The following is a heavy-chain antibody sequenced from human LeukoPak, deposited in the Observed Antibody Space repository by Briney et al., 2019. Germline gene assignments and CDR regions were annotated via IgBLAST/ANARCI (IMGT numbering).Heavy chain of an antibody. Sequence: SETLSLTCAVYGGSFSGYYWSWIRQPPGKGLEWIGEINHSGSTNYNPSLKSRVTISVDTSKNQFSLKLSSVTAADTAVYYCARGRQLADYFDYWGQGTLVTVSS. CDR2: INHSGST. V-gene: IGHV4-34*01. CDR1: GGSFSGYY. CDR3: ARGRQLADYFDY. J-gene: IGHJ4*02. D-gene: IGHD1-1*01.